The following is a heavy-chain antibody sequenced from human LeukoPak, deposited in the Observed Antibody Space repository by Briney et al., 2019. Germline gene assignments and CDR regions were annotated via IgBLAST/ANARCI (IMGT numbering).Heavy chain of an antibody. CDR1: GFTFNKYY. D-gene: IGHD6-13*01. Sequence: PGGSLRLSCAASGFTFNKYYMSWVRQAPGKGLEWVSAISGSGGSTYYADSVKGRFTISRDNSKNTLYLQMNSLRAEDTAVYYCAKVLGIAAAGYFDYWGQGTLVTVSS. CDR2: ISGSGGST. V-gene: IGHV3-23*01. CDR3: AKVLGIAAAGYFDY. J-gene: IGHJ4*02.